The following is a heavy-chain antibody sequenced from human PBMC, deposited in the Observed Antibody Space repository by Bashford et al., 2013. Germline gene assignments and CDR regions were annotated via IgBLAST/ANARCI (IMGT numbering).Heavy chain of an antibody. J-gene: IGHJ6*02. CDR3: ARTSGLRQNYYYGMDV. CDR2: INHSGST. V-gene: IGHV4-34*01. CDR1: GGSFSGYY. Sequence: SETLSLTCAVYGGSFSGYYWSWIRQPPRKGLEWIGEINHSGSTNYNPSLKSRVTISVDTSKNQFSLKLSSVTAADTAVYYCARTSGLRQNYYYGMDVWGQGTTVTVSS.